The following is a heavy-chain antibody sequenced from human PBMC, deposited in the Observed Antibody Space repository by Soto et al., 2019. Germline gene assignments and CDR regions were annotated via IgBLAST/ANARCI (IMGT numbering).Heavy chain of an antibody. CDR1: GYTFTSYG. CDR2: INAANGDT. D-gene: IGHD6-13*01. J-gene: IGHJ5*02. Sequence: ASVKVSCKASGYTFTSYGIHWVRQAPGQRLEWMGWINAANGDTKYSPKFQGRVTITRDTSASTAYMELSSLRSEDTAVYYCVRRHVSATGIDWFDPWGQGTLVTVSP. CDR3: VRRHVSATGIDWFDP. V-gene: IGHV1-3*01.